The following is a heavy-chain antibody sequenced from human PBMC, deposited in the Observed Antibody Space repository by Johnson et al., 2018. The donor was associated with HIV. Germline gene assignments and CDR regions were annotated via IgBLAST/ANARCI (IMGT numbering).Heavy chain of an antibody. CDR1: GFTFSSYA. Sequence: VQLVESGGGVVQPGRSLRLSCAASGFTFSSYAMHWVRQAPGKGLEWVAVISYDGSNKYYADSVKGRFTISRDNSKNTLYLQMNSLRAEDTAVYFCARGWVGSTVTTSAGAFDIWGQGTMVTVSS. J-gene: IGHJ3*02. D-gene: IGHD4-17*01. CDR3: ARGWVGSTVTTSAGAFDI. V-gene: IGHV3-30-3*01. CDR2: ISYDGSNK.